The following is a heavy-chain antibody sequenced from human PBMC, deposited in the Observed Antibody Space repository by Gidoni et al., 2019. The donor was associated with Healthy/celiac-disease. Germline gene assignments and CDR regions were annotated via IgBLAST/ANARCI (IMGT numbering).Heavy chain of an antibody. CDR2: INSDGSST. V-gene: IGHV3-74*01. J-gene: IGHJ6*02. D-gene: IGHD4-17*01. CDR1: GFTFSSYW. CDR3: AGNDYGGNSVGYYYYGMDV. Sequence: EVQLVESGGGLVQPGGSLRLSCAASGFTFSSYWMHWARQAPGKGLVWVSRINSDGSSTSYADSVKGRFTISRDNAKNTLYLQMNSLRAEDTAVYYCAGNDYGGNSVGYYYYGMDVWGQGTTVTVSS.